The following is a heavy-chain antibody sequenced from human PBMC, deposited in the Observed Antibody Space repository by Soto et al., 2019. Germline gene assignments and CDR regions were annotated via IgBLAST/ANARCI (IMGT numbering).Heavy chain of an antibody. J-gene: IGHJ4*02. Sequence: GGSLRLSCAASGFTFSSYWMHWVRQAPGKGLGWVSRINSDGSSTSYADSVKGRFTISRDNAKNTLYLQMNSLRADDTAVYYCARDLTPDSSSSFDYWGQGTLVTVSS. V-gene: IGHV3-74*01. CDR1: GFTFSSYW. D-gene: IGHD6-6*01. CDR3: ARDLTPDSSSSFDY. CDR2: INSDGSST.